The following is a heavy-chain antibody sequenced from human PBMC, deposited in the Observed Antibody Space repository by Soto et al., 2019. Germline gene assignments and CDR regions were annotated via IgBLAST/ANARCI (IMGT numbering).Heavy chain of an antibody. V-gene: IGHV3-30*18. D-gene: IGHD3-9*01. Sequence: GGSLRLSCAASGFTFSSYGMHWVRQAPGKGLEWVAVISYDGSNKYYADSVKGRFTISRDNSKNTLYLQMNSLRAEDTAVYYCAKDTLQTGQPPLGMDVWGQGTTVTVSS. CDR1: GFTFSSYG. CDR3: AKDTLQTGQPPLGMDV. CDR2: ISYDGSNK. J-gene: IGHJ6*02.